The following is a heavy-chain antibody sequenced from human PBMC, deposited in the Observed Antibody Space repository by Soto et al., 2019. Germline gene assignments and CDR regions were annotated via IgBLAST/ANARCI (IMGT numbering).Heavy chain of an antibody. CDR1: GGTFSSYT. D-gene: IGHD4-17*01. J-gene: IGHJ4*02. Sequence: QVQLVQSGAEVKKPGSSVKVSCKASGGTFSSYTISWVRQAPGQGLEWMGRILPILGIANYAQKFQGRVTITADKSTSTAYMELSSLRSEDTAVYYCARDDYGDYALDYWGQGTLVTVSS. V-gene: IGHV1-69*08. CDR2: ILPILGIA. CDR3: ARDDYGDYALDY.